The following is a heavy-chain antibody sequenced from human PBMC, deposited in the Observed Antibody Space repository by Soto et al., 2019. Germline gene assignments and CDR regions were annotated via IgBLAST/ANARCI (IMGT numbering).Heavy chain of an antibody. CDR1: GGSISSSSYY. CDR2: IYYSGST. V-gene: IGHV4-39*01. Sequence: SGTLSLTCTVSGGSISSSSYYWGWIRQPPGKGLEWIGSIYYSGSTYYNPSLKSRVTISVDTSKNQFSLKLSSVTAADTAVYYCAIHRVRAKDYGMDVWGQGNTVTV. J-gene: IGHJ6*02. CDR3: AIHRVRAKDYGMDV.